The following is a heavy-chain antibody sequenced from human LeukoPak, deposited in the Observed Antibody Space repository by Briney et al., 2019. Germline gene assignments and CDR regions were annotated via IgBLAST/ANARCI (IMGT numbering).Heavy chain of an antibody. V-gene: IGHV3-23*01. CDR3: AKSSYPYGSGSYLGESYDY. J-gene: IGHJ4*02. D-gene: IGHD3-10*01. Sequence: GGSLRLSCAASGFTFSSYAMSWVRQAPGKGLEWVSAISGSGSSTYYADSVKGRFTISRDNSKNTLYLQMNSLRAEDTAVYYCAKSSYPYGSGSYLGESYDYWGQGPLVTVSS. CDR2: ISGSGSST. CDR1: GFTFSSYA.